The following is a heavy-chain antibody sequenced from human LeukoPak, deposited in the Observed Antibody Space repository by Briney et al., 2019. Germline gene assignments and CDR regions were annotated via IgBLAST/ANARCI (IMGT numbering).Heavy chain of an antibody. J-gene: IGHJ3*02. D-gene: IGHD5-18*01. CDR2: ISGSGGST. CDR1: GSTFSSYA. CDR3: AKESTRGYSYGYQDAFDI. V-gene: IGHV3-23*01. Sequence: PGGSLRLSCAASGSTFSSYAMSWVRQAPGKGLEWVSAISGSGGSTYYADSVKGRFTISRDNSKNTLYLQMNSLRAEDTAVYYCAKESTRGYSYGYQDAFDIWGQGTMVTVSS.